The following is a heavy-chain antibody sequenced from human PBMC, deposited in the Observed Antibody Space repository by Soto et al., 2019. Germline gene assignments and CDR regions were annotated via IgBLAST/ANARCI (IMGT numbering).Heavy chain of an antibody. V-gene: IGHV3-66*01. CDR3: ARGTYYYALGSLDV. D-gene: IGHD3-10*01. CDR2: IYSTSNI. J-gene: IGHJ6*02. Sequence: EVQLVESGGGWVQPGGSLRLSCGGSGFTVSSHFMNWVRQAPGRGLEWLSVIYSTSNIYYADSVKGRFIISRDNSRNTVFLQMNSLTAGDTAVYYCARGTYYYALGSLDVWGQGTAVTVSS. CDR1: GFTVSSHF.